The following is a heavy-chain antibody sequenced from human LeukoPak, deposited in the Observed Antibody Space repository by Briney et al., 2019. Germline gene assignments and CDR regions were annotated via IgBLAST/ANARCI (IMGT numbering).Heavy chain of an antibody. J-gene: IGHJ4*02. CDR1: GFTFSSYA. CDR3: ARGGFDY. V-gene: IGHV3-23*01. CDR2: ISGSGGST. D-gene: IGHD1-26*01. Sequence: GRSLRLSCAASGFTFSSYAMSWVRQAPGKWLEWDSAISGSGGSTYYADSVKGRFTISRDKATNSMYLQMNSLRAEDTAVYYCARGGFDYWGQGTLVTVSS.